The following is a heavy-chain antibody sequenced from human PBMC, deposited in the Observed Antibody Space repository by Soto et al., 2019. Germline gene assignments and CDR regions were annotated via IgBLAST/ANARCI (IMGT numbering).Heavy chain of an antibody. CDR3: ARDDFYCSSTSCLLPFAYYYYGMDV. V-gene: IGHV3-48*02. CDR1: GFTFSSYS. CDR2: ISSSSSTI. Sequence: PGGSLRLSCAASGFTFSSYSMNWVRQAPGKGLEWVSYISSSSSTIYYADSVKGRFTISRDNAKNSLYLQMNSLRDEDTAVYYCARDDFYCSSTSCLLPFAYYYYGMDVWGQGTTVTVSS. J-gene: IGHJ6*02. D-gene: IGHD2-2*01.